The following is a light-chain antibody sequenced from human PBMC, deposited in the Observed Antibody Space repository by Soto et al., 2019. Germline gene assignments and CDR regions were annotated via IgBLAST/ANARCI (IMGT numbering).Light chain of an antibody. V-gene: IGLV2-14*01. Sequence: AALTQPASVSGSPGQSSTISCTGTSSVVGGYTYVSWYQLHRVKAPKVMIYEVSNRPSGISNRFSASKSGNTASPTISGLQAEDEADYYCFSDTSSKAYVFGTGTKVTVL. CDR1: SSVVGGYTY. CDR2: EVS. J-gene: IGLJ1*01. CDR3: FSDTSSKAYV.